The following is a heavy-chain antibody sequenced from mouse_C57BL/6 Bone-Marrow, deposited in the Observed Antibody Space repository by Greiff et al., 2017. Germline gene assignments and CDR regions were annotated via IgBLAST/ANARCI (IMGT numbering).Heavy chain of an antibody. D-gene: IGHD2-4*01. V-gene: IGHV5-12*01. CDR3: ARHEGRLPFAY. Sequence: EVKLVESGGGLVQPGGSLKLSCAASGFTFSDYYMYWVRQTPEKRLEWVAYICNGGGSTYYPDTVKGRFTISRDNAKNTLYLQMSRLKSEDTAMYYCARHEGRLPFAYWGQGTLVTVSA. CDR2: ICNGGGST. J-gene: IGHJ3*01. CDR1: GFTFSDYY.